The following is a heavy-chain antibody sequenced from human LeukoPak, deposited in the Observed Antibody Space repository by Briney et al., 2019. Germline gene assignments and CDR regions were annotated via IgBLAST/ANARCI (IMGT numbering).Heavy chain of an antibody. CDR3: AKERGPRSAFDY. J-gene: IGHJ4*02. CDR1: GFTFSSYG. CDR2: ISNDGSDK. V-gene: IGHV3-30*18. Sequence: GGSLRLSCAASGFTFSSYGMHWVRQAPGKGLEWVAVISNDGSDKYYVDSVKGRFTISRDNSKNTLYLQMNSLRTEDTAVYYCAKERGPRSAFDYWGQGTLSPSPQ.